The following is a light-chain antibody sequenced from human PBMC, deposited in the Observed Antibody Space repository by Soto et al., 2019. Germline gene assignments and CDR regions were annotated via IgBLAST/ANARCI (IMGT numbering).Light chain of an antibody. CDR3: SSYTSSSILYV. CDR2: DVS. Sequence: SALTQPASVSGSPGQSITISCTGTSSDVGGYNYVSWYQQHPGKAPKLMIYDVSNRPSGVSNRFSGSKSGNTASLTISGLQAEDEADYYCSSYTSSSILYVFGTGTKLTVL. J-gene: IGLJ1*01. CDR1: SSDVGGYNY. V-gene: IGLV2-14*01.